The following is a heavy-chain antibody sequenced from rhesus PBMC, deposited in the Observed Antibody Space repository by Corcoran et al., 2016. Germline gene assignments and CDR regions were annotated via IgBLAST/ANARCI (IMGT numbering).Heavy chain of an antibody. CDR1: GGSISGGYY. Sequence: QVQLQESGPGLVTPSETLSLTCAVSGGSISGGYYWGWIRQHPRKGLDWIGNIYSNSASTLYNPSLKIGGPSAKATSKNKFAWKLSSVTAADTAVYYCAREEVVGCYGWDSWGQGVVVTVSS. J-gene: IGHJ6*01. D-gene: IGHD3-16*01. V-gene: IGHV4S7*01. CDR3: AREEVVGCYGWDS. CDR2: IYSNSAST.